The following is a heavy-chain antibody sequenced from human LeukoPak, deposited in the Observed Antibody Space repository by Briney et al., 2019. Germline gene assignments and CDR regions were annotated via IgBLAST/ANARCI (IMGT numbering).Heavy chain of an antibody. J-gene: IGHJ3*02. V-gene: IGHV3-30*04. CDR2: ISYDGSNK. D-gene: IGHD3-22*01. CDR1: GFTFSSYA. CDR3: ARGPQVYYDSSGYYYVANAFDI. Sequence: PGGSLRLSCAASGFTFSSYAMHWVRQAPGKGLEWVAVISYDGSNKYYADSVKGRFTISRDNSKNTLYLQMNSLRAEDTAVYYCARGPQVYYDSSGYYYVANAFDIWGQGTMVTVSS.